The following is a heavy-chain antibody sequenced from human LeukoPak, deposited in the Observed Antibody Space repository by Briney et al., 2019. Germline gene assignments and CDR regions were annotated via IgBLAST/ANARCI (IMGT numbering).Heavy chain of an antibody. CDR2: IYSGGST. Sequence: GGSLRLSCAASGFTVSSNYMSWVRQAPGKGLEWASVIYSGGSTYYADSVKGRFTISRDNSKNTLYLQMNSLRAEDTAVYYCARTVVEVRAASDVFDIWGQGTMVTVSS. CDR3: ARTVVEVRAASDVFDI. J-gene: IGHJ3*02. CDR1: GFTVSSNY. V-gene: IGHV3-53*01. D-gene: IGHD2-2*01.